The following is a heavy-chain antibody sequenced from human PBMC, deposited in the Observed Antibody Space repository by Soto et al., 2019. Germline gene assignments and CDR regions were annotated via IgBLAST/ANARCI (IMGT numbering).Heavy chain of an antibody. CDR1: GITFSNAW. V-gene: IGHV3-15*07. Sequence: GGSLRLSFAASGITFSNAWMSWVRQAPGKGLEWVGRIKSKTDGGTTDYGAPVKGRFTISRDDSKNTLYLQMNSLKTEDTAVYYCTTTATRYYFFYYGMDVWGQGTTVTVSS. J-gene: IGHJ6*02. CDR3: TTTATRYYFFYYGMDV. CDR2: IKSKTDGGTT.